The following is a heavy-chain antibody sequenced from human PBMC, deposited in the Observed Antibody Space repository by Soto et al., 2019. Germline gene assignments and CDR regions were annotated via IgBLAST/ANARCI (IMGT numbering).Heavy chain of an antibody. D-gene: IGHD2-2*01. CDR2: IIPILGIA. V-gene: IGHV1-69*02. CDR1: GGTFSSYT. Sequence: ASVKVSCKASGGTFSSYTISWVRQAPGQGLEWMGRIIPILGIANYAQKFQGRVTITADKSTRTAYMELGSLRSEDTAVYYCARGSAGVVVPAVAFDPWGQGTLVTVSS. CDR3: ARGSAGVVVPAVAFDP. J-gene: IGHJ5*02.